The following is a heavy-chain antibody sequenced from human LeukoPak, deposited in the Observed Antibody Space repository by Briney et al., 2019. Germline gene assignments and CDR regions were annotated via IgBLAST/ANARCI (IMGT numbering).Heavy chain of an antibody. CDR2: IYPGDSDT. CDR3: ARRTYYYDSSGYPAEYFQH. CDR1: GYSFTSYW. V-gene: IGHV5-51*01. J-gene: IGHJ1*01. Sequence: GESLKISCKGSGYSFTSYWIGWVRQMPGKGLEWMGIIYPGDSDTRYSPSFQGQVTISADKSISTAYLQWSSLKASDTAMYYCARRTYYYDSSGYPAEYFQHWGQGTLVTVSS. D-gene: IGHD3-22*01.